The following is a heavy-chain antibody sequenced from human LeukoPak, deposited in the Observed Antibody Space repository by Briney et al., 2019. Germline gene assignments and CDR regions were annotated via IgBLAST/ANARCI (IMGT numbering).Heavy chain of an antibody. CDR2: IYYSGST. V-gene: IGHV4-39*01. D-gene: IGHD3-22*01. CDR1: GGSISSSSYY. Sequence: SETLSLTCTVSGGSISSSSYYWGWIRQPPGKGLEWIGSIYYSGSTYYNPSLKSRVTISVDTSKNQFSLKLSSVTAADTAVYYCARQQWFYYDSSATLNFDYWGQGNLVTVSS. J-gene: IGHJ4*02. CDR3: ARQQWFYYDSSATLNFDY.